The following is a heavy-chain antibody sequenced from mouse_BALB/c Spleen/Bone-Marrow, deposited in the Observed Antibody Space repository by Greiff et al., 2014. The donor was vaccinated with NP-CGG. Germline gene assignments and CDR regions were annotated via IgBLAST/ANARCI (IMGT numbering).Heavy chain of an antibody. J-gene: IGHJ2*01. CDR3: ARHGGSRGYYFDY. Sequence: DVMLVESGGGLEQPGGSLKLSCAASGFTFSSYTMSWVRQTPEKRLEWVAYISNGGGSTYYPDTVKGRFTISRDNAKNTLYLQMSSLKSEDTAMYYCARHGGSRGYYFDYWGQGTTLTVSS. CDR1: GFTFSSYT. D-gene: IGHD1-1*01. CDR2: ISNGGGST. V-gene: IGHV5-12-2*01.